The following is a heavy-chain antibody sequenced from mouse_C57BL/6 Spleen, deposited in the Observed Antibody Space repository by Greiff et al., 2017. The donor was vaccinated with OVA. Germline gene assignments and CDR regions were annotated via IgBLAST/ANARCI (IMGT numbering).Heavy chain of an antibody. J-gene: IGHJ4*01. V-gene: IGHV1-69*01. Sequence: VQLQQPGAELVMPGASVKLSCKASGYTFTSYWMHWVKQRPGQGLEWIGEIDPSDSYTNYNQKFKGKSTLTVDKSSSTAYMQLSSLTSDDSAVYYCARVPTLYYAMDYWGQGTSVTVSS. CDR3: ARVPTLYYAMDY. CDR2: IDPSDSYT. D-gene: IGHD2-10*01. CDR1: GYTFTSYW.